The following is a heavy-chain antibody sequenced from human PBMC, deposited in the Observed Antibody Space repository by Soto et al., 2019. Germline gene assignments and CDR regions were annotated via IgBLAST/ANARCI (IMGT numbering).Heavy chain of an antibody. D-gene: IGHD4-17*01. V-gene: IGHV3-23*01. J-gene: IGHJ5*02. CDR3: ARDNRNYGDYDWFDP. CDR2: ISGSGGST. CDR1: GFTFSSHA. Sequence: GGSLRLSCAASGFTFSSHAMSWVRQAPGKGLEWVSAISGSGGSTYYADSVKGRFTISRDNSKNTLYLQMNSLRAEDTAVYYCARDNRNYGDYDWFDPWGQGTLVTVSS.